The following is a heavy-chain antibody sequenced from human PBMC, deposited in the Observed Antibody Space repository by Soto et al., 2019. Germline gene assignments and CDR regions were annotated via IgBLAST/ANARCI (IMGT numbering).Heavy chain of an antibody. CDR1: GYTFTSYD. CDR3: AREEGISDWHAFDY. Sequence: GASVKVSCKASGYTFTSYDITWVRQAPGQGLEWMGWISTYNGNTIYAQKIQGRVTMTTDTSTSTAYVELRSLRSDDTAVYYCAREEGISDWHAFDYWGQGTLVTVSS. CDR2: ISTYNGNT. V-gene: IGHV1-18*01. J-gene: IGHJ4*02. D-gene: IGHD6-19*01.